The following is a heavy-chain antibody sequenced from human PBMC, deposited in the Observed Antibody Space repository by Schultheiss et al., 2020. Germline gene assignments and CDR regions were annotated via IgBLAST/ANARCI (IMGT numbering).Heavy chain of an antibody. D-gene: IGHD5-18*01. V-gene: IGHV1-2*02. J-gene: IGHJ4*02. CDR3: ARAHSYGYEWIDY. Sequence: GESLKISCKASGYTFTGYYMHWVRQAPGQGLEWMGWINPNSGGTNYAQKFQGRVTMTTDTSTSTAYMELRSLRSDDTAVYYCARAHSYGYEWIDYWGQGTLVTVSS. CDR2: INPNSGGT. CDR1: GYTFTGYY.